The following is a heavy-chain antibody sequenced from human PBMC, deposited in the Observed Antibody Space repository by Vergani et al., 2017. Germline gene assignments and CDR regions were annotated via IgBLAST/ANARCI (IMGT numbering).Heavy chain of an antibody. V-gene: IGHV4-39*01. CDR2: IYYSGST. CDR3: ASDSTVEWLVKLGWIDP. J-gene: IGHJ5*02. CDR1: GASIRSSNYY. Sequence: QLQLQESGPGLVKPSATLSLTCSVSGASIRSSNYYWGWIRQPPGKGLEWIASIYYSGSTYYNPSLKSRVTISVDTSKNQFSLKLSSVTAADTAVYFCASDSTVEWLVKLGWIDPWGKGILVTVSS. D-gene: IGHD6-19*01.